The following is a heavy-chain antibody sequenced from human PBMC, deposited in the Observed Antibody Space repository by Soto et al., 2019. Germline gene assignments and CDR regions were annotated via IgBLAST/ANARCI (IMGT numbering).Heavy chain of an antibody. Sequence: QMQLQESGPGLVKPSETLSLTCSVSGGSIRSSTYYWGWIRLPPGKGLEWIGSVYYSGSTYSNPFPKSRVTISVDTSKNQFSLKLSSVTAADTAVYYCARETVAGTGYYYFGLDVWGQGTTVSVSS. J-gene: IGHJ6*02. CDR2: VYYSGST. CDR1: GGSIRSSTYY. D-gene: IGHD6-19*01. CDR3: ARETVAGTGYYYFGLDV. V-gene: IGHV4-39*02.